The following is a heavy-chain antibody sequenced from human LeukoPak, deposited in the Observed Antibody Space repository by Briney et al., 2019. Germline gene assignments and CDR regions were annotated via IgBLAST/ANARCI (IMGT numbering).Heavy chain of an antibody. J-gene: IGHJ4*02. Sequence: GRSLRLSCAASGFTFSSYAMHWVRQAPGKGLEWVAVISYDGSNKYYADSVKGRFTISRDNSKNTLYLQMNSLRAEDTAVYYCARGTYYYDSSGYFHDYWGQGTLVTVSS. CDR2: ISYDGSNK. CDR3: ARGTYYYDSSGYFHDY. D-gene: IGHD3-22*01. V-gene: IGHV3-30-3*01. CDR1: GFTFSSYA.